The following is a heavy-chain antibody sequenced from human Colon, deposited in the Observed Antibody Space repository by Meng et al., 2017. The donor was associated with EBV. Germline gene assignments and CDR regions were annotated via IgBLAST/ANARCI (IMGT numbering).Heavy chain of an antibody. CDR1: GDSISKSSYY. CDR3: ARRFEGYSPDK. J-gene: IGHJ1*01. CDR2: VYYLGNT. D-gene: IGHD3-22*01. V-gene: IGHV4-39*07. Sequence: QLQMQGSGPGLVKPSETLSLTCTVSGDSISKSSYYWAWIRQPPGKGLEWIGSVYYLGNTYYNPSFKSRLTISIDTSKNQFSLRLRSVTAADTAVYYCARRFEGYSPDKWGQGTLVTVSS.